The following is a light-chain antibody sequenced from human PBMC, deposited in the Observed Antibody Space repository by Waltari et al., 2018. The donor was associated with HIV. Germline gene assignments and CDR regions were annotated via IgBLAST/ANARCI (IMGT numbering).Light chain of an antibody. CDR1: TIASYS. CDR3: QVWDTFSDRYV. CDR2: GDS. J-gene: IGLJ1*01. Sequence: SYELTQPPSVSVAPGQTDTVTCGGATIASYSVHCYQQKPGQAPVLVVYGDSERPSGIPERFAGSNSDNTATLTISRVAAGDEATYYCQVWDTFSDRYVFGAGTEVTVL. V-gene: IGLV3-21*02.